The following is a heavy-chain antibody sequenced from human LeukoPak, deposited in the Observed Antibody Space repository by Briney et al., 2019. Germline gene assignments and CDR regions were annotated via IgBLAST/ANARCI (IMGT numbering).Heavy chain of an antibody. Sequence: ASVTVSCKASAYTLTGYYMHWVRQAPGQGLEWMGWINPNSGGTNYAQKFQGRVTMTRDTSINTAYMELSRLESDDSAVYYCAREGAGRNDYWGQGTLVTVSS. V-gene: IGHV1-2*02. D-gene: IGHD1-1*01. J-gene: IGHJ4*02. CDR2: INPNSGGT. CDR3: AREGAGRNDY. CDR1: AYTLTGYY.